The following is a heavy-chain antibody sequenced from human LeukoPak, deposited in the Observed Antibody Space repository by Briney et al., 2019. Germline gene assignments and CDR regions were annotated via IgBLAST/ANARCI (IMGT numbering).Heavy chain of an antibody. J-gene: IGHJ4*02. V-gene: IGHV1-18*01. D-gene: IGHD6-19*01. CDR1: SYSFTSYG. CDR3: ARDLGISGWYAPPLGYFDY. Sequence: ASVKVSCKASSYSFTSYGFSWVRQAPGQGLEWMGWISAYNGNTKYAQKLQGRVTMTTDTSTSTAYMELRSLRSDDTAVYYCARDLGISGWYAPPLGYFDYWGQGTLVTVSS. CDR2: ISAYNGNT.